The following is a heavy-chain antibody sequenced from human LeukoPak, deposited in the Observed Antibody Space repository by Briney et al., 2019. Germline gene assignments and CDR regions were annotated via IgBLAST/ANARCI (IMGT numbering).Heavy chain of an antibody. D-gene: IGHD3-22*01. CDR1: GYRFTSYW. Sequence: GESLRISCKGSGYRFTSYWIGWVRQMPGKGLEWMGIIYPGDSDTRYSPSFQGQVTISADKSISTAYLQWSSLKASDTAMYYCARQIVVATDYYYYYMDVWGKGTTVTISS. CDR2: IYPGDSDT. J-gene: IGHJ6*03. V-gene: IGHV5-51*01. CDR3: ARQIVVATDYYYYYMDV.